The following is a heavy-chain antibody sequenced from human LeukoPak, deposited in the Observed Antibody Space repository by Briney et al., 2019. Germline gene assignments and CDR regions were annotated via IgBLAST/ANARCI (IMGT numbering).Heavy chain of an antibody. Sequence: SGGSLRLSCAASGFTFSSYSMNWVRQAPGKGLEWVSVISTSSTYIYYADSVKGRFTISRDNAKNSLYLQMNSLRAEDTAVYYCARVSTAASLAIDSWGQGTLVTVST. V-gene: IGHV3-21*06. CDR2: ISTSSTYI. J-gene: IGHJ4*02. CDR3: ARVSTAASLAIDS. CDR1: GFTFSSYS. D-gene: IGHD6-13*01.